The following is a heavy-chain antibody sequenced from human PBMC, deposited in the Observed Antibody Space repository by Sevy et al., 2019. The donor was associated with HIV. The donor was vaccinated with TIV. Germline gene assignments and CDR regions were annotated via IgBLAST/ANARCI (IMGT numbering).Heavy chain of an antibody. CDR2: IYYSRTT. V-gene: IGHV4-59*01. CDR1: GGTINSYF. CDR3: ARRVAGEPYYYGMDV. D-gene: IGHD3-16*01. Sequence: SETLSLMCSVHGGTINSYFWNWIRQPPRKGLEWIGNIYYSRTTKYNPSLKSRVTMSVDTSKNQFSLRLTSVTDADTAVYYCARRVAGEPYYYGMDVWGQGTTVTVSS. J-gene: IGHJ6*02.